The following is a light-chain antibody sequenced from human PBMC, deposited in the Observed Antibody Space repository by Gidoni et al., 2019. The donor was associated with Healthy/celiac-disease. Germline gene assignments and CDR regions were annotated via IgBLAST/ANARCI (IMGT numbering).Light chain of an antibody. Sequence: ELVLTQSPGPLSLSPGERATLSCRASQSVSSSYLAWYQQKPGQAPRLLLYGASSRATGIPDRFSGSGSGTDFTLTISRLGAEDFAVYYCQQYGSSPYTFGQGTKLEIK. CDR1: QSVSSSY. CDR2: GAS. J-gene: IGKJ2*01. V-gene: IGKV3-20*01. CDR3: QQYGSSPYT.